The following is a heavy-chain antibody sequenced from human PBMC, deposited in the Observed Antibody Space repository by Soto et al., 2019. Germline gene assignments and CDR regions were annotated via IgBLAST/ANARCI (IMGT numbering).Heavy chain of an antibody. CDR3: VKALRYFDWLPDFDY. CDR2: ISSNGGST. Sequence: EVQLVESGGGLVQPGGSLRLSCSASGFTFSSYAIHWVRQAPGKGLEYVSAISSNGGSTYYADSVKGRFTISRDNSKNTLYLQMSSLRAEDTAVYYCVKALRYFDWLPDFDYWGQGTLVTVSS. CDR1: GFTFSSYA. J-gene: IGHJ4*02. V-gene: IGHV3-64D*06. D-gene: IGHD3-9*01.